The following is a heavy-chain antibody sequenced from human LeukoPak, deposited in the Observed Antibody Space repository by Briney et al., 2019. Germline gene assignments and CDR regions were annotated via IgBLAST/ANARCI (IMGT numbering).Heavy chain of an antibody. Sequence: GRSLRLSCAASGFTFDDYAMHWVRQAPGKGLEWVSGISWNSDRIGYADSVKGRFTVSRDNSKNTLYLQMNSLRAEDTAVYYCVRGAYSSSWLNFDYWGQGTLVTVSS. V-gene: IGHV3-9*01. CDR2: ISWNSDRI. CDR3: VRGAYSSSWLNFDY. D-gene: IGHD6-13*01. J-gene: IGHJ4*02. CDR1: GFTFDDYA.